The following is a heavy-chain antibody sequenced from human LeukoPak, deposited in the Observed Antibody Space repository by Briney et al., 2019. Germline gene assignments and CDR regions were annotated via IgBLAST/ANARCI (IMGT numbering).Heavy chain of an antibody. J-gene: IGHJ4*02. CDR3: ARGPPEDGYNEYYFDY. D-gene: IGHD5-24*01. CDR1: GGSLSSYY. V-gene: IGHV4-59*01. CDR2: IYYSGST. Sequence: SETLSLTCTVSGGSLSSYYWSWIRQPPGKGLEWIGYIYYSGSTNYNPSLKSRVTISVDTSKNQFSLKLSSVTAADTAVYYCARGPPEDGYNEYYFDYWGQGTLVTVSS.